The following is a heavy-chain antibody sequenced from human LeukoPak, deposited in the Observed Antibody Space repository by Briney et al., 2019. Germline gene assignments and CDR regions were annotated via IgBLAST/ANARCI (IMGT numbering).Heavy chain of an antibody. CDR2: IYPGDSDT. V-gene: IGHV5-51*01. CDR1: GYSFTSYW. D-gene: IGHD2-2*01. CDR3: ARQGPSXLXGXXNWFDP. J-gene: IGHJ5*02. Sequence: GESLKISCKGSGYSFTSYWIGWVRQMPGKGLEWMGIIYPGDSDTRYSPSFQGQVTISADKSISTAYLQWGSLKASDTAMYYCARQGPSXLXGXXNWFDPWGQGTLVTVSS.